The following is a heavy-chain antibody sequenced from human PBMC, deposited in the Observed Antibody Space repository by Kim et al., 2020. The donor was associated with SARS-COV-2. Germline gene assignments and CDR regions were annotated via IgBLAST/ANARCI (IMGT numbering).Heavy chain of an antibody. D-gene: IGHD3-16*01. J-gene: IGHJ3*02. Sequence: DSGKGRFTIARDNAKNSLYLQMNSLRAEDTALYYCAKDIKAAHRGGAFDIWGQGTMVTVSS. CDR3: AKDIKAAHRGGAFDI. V-gene: IGHV3-9*01.